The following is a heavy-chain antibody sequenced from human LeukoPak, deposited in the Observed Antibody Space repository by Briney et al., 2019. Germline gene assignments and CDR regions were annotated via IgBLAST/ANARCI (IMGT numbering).Heavy chain of an antibody. Sequence: GGSLRLSCAASGFTVSSNYMSWVRQAPGKGLEWVSAISGSGGSTYYADSVKGRFTISRDNSKNTLYLQMNSLRAEDTAVYYCAKGGFLEWLLDYWGQGTLVTVSS. CDR2: ISGSGGST. D-gene: IGHD3-3*01. CDR3: AKGGFLEWLLDY. CDR1: GFTVSSNY. V-gene: IGHV3-23*01. J-gene: IGHJ4*02.